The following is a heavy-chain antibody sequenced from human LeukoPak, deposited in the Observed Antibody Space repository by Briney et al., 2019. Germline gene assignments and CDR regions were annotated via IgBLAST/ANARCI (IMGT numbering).Heavy chain of an antibody. CDR3: ASYLSGWPMKY. Sequence: ASVKVSCKASGYTFTSYHMHWVRQAPGQGLEWMGIINPSGGSTSYAQKFQGRVTMTRDMSTSAVYMELSSLRSEDTAVYYCASYLSGWPMKYWGQGTLVTVSS. J-gene: IGHJ4*02. CDR1: GYTFTSYH. CDR2: INPSGGST. D-gene: IGHD6-19*01. V-gene: IGHV1-46*01.